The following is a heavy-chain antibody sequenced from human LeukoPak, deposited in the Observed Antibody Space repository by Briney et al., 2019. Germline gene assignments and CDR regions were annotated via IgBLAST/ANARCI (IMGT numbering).Heavy chain of an antibody. V-gene: IGHV4-59*08. CDR1: GGSISSYY. CDR3: ARHGRGYCSSTSCSNNWFDP. D-gene: IGHD2-2*01. CDR2: IYYSEST. Sequence: SETLSLTCTVSGGSISSYYWSWIRQPPGKGLEWIGYIYYSESTNSNPSLKNRVTISVDTSKNQFSLNLSPVTAADTAVYYCARHGRGYCSSTSCSNNWFDPWGQGTLVTVSS. J-gene: IGHJ5*02.